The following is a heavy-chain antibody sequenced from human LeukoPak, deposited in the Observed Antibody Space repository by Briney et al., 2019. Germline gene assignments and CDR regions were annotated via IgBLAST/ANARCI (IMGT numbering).Heavy chain of an antibody. CDR3: AKAGPLNYDILTGHLAH. CDR2: ISSSGSTI. J-gene: IGHJ4*02. V-gene: IGHV3-11*04. CDR1: GFTFSDYY. Sequence: GGSLRLSCAASGFTFSDYYMSWIRQAPGKGLEWVSYISSSGSTIYYADSVKGRFTISRDNSKNTLYLQMNSLRAEDTAVYYCAKAGPLNYDILTGHLAHWGQGTLVTVSS. D-gene: IGHD3-9*01.